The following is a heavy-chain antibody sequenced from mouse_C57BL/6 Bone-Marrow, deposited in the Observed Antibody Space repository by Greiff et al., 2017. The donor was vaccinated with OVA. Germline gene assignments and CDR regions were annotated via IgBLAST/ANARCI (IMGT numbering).Heavy chain of an antibody. Sequence: EVKLQESGGDLVKPGGSLKLSCAASGFTFSSYGMSWVRQTPDKRLEWVATISSGGSYTYYPDSVKGRFTISRDNAKNTLYLQMSSLKSEDTAMYDCARLGVVYFDYWGQGTTLTVSS. CDR2: ISSGGSYT. J-gene: IGHJ2*01. CDR3: ARLGVVYFDY. CDR1: GFTFSSYG. D-gene: IGHD1-1*02. V-gene: IGHV5-6*01.